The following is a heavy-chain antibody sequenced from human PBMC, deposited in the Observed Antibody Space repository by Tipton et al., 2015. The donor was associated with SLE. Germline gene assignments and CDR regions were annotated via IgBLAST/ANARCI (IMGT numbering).Heavy chain of an antibody. Sequence: TLSLTCTVSGDSISSSNYYWGWIRQPPGKGLEWIGAIYHTATTYYNPSLKSRVTMSVDTSKNGLSLKLTSVAAADTAVYFCSRLARYDPGGYYTIGLDPWGQGTRVTVSS. V-gene: IGHV4-39*01. J-gene: IGHJ5*02. D-gene: IGHD3-22*01. CDR2: IYHTATT. CDR3: SRLARYDPGGYYTIGLDP. CDR1: GDSISSSNYY.